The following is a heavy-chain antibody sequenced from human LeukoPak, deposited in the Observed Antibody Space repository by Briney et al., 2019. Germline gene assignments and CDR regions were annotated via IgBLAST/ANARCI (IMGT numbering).Heavy chain of an antibody. CDR2: LSGSGGRT. CDR3: ARDKGPFLEWLSDAFDI. J-gene: IGHJ3*02. V-gene: IGHV3-23*01. Sequence: GGSLRLSCAASGFTFSSYVMSWVGQAPGKGLEWVSALSGSGGRTYYADSVKGRFTISRDNAKNSLYLQMNSLRAEDTAVYYCARDKGPFLEWLSDAFDIWGQGTMVTVSS. D-gene: IGHD3-3*02. CDR1: GFTFSSYV.